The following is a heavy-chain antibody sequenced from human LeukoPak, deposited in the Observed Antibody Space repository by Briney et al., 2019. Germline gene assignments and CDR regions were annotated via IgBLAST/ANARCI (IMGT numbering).Heavy chain of an antibody. D-gene: IGHD5-18*01. CDR1: GGSISSGDYY. V-gene: IGHV4-30-4*01. CDR2: IYYSGST. J-gene: IGHJ4*02. Sequence: SQTLSLTCTVSGGSISSGDYYWSWIRQPPGKGLEWIGYIYYSGSTYYNPSLKSRVTISVDTSKNQFSLKLSSVTAADTAVYYCARGGPHKYSYGYIDYWGQGTLVTVSS. CDR3: ARGGPHKYSYGYIDY.